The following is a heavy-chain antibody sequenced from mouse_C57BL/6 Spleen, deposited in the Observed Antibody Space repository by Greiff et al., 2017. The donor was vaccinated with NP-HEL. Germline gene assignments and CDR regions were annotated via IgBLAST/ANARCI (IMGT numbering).Heavy chain of an antibody. Sequence: VQRVESGPELVKPGASVKISCKASGYAFSSSWMNWVKQRPGKGLEWIGRIYPGDGDTNYNGKFKGKATLTADKSSSTAYMQLSSLTSEDSAVYFCARRGYYGTYWYFDVWGTGTTVTVSS. V-gene: IGHV1-82*01. J-gene: IGHJ1*03. CDR3: ARRGYYGTYWYFDV. D-gene: IGHD1-1*01. CDR1: GYAFSSSW. CDR2: IYPGDGDT.